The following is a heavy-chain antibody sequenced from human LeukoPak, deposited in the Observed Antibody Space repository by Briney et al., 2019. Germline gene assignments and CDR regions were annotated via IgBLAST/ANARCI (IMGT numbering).Heavy chain of an antibody. Sequence: PGGSLRLSCAASGFTFSNAWMSWVRQAPGKGLEWVGRIKSKTDGGTTDYAAPVKGRFTISRDDSKNTLYLQMNSLETEDTAVYYCTTGPSGVSWYNWNKDYWGQGTLVTVSS. V-gene: IGHV3-15*01. CDR2: IKSKTDGGTT. CDR3: TTGPSGVSWYNWNKDY. D-gene: IGHD1/OR15-1a*01. CDR1: GFTFSNAW. J-gene: IGHJ4*02.